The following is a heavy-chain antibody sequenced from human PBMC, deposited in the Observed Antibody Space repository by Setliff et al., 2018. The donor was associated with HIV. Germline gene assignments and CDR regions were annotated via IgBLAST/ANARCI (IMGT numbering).Heavy chain of an antibody. Sequence: ASVKVSCKASGYRFNTYGISWVRQAPGQGLEWMGWISPYNGDTRFAQSLQGRVAMTTHTSTSTAYMELRSLRSDDTAIYYCARGGPNYYYDSRGYELVYFQHWGQGTLVTVSS. CDR2: ISPYNGDT. CDR3: ARGGPNYYYDSRGYELVYFQH. D-gene: IGHD3-22*01. J-gene: IGHJ1*01. V-gene: IGHV1-18*01. CDR1: GYRFNTYG.